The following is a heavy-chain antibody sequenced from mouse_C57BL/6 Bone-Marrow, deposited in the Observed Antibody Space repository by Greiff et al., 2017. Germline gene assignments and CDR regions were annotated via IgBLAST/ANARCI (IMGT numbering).Heavy chain of an antibody. D-gene: IGHD1-1*01. CDR3: ARHRYYGSSDWYFDV. CDR2: IWSDGST. J-gene: IGHJ1*03. CDR1: GFSLTSYG. Sequence: LVAPSQSLSITCTVSGFSLTSYGVHWVRQPPGKGLEWLVVIWSDGSTTYNSALKSRLSISKDNSKSQVFLKMNSLQTDDTAMYYCARHRYYGSSDWYFDVWGTGTTVTVSS. V-gene: IGHV2-6-2*01.